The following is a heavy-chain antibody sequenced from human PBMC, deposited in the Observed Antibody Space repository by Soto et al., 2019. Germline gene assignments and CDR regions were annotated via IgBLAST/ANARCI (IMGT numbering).Heavy chain of an antibody. J-gene: IGHJ5*02. CDR1: VFTFSSFG. D-gene: IGHD3-22*01. CDR3: AKNYYDSVGSYWVEH. CDR2: ISYDGGNK. V-gene: IGHV3-30*18. Sequence: XGSLRLSCASSVFTFSSFGMHWVRHAPGKGLEWVALISYDGGNKYYADSVKGRFTISRDNPKNTLYLQMNSLRADDTAVYFCAKNYYDSVGSYWVEHWGQGTLVTVSS.